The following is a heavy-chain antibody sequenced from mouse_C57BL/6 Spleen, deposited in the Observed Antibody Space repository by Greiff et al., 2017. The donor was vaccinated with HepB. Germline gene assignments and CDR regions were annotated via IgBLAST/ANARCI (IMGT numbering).Heavy chain of an antibody. Sequence: EVQRVESGGGLVKPGGSLKLSCAASGFTFSSYAMSWVRQTPEKRLEWVATISDGGSYTYYPDNVKGRFTISRDNAKNNLYLQMSHLKSEDTAMYYCARDNWDVHFDYWGQGTTLTVSS. J-gene: IGHJ2*01. V-gene: IGHV5-4*01. CDR3: ARDNWDVHFDY. CDR1: GFTFSSYA. D-gene: IGHD4-1*01. CDR2: ISDGGSYT.